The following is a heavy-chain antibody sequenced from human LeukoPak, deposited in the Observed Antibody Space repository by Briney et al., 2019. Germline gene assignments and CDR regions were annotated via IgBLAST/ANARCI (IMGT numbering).Heavy chain of an antibody. CDR1: GFPLSSYA. CDR2: IKQDGSEK. CDR3: ARARLEPYSWELYYYFCYMDG. Sequence: GGSLKFPCEAPGFPLSSYAMSWVGRAPGKGLEWVANIKQDGSEKYYMDSVKGRFTISRDNAKNSLYLQMNSLRAEDTAEYYGARARLEPYSWELYYYFCYMDGWGKGTTVTVSS. D-gene: IGHD1-1*01. J-gene: IGHJ6*03. V-gene: IGHV3-7*01.